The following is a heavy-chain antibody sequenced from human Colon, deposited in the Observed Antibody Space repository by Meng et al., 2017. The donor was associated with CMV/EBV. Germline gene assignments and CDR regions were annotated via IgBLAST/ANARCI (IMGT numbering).Heavy chain of an antibody. V-gene: IGHV3-30*04. CDR2: TSFDGSNK. CDR3: VRGGEHVVPAVTYYFYYAMDV. CDR1: GFTFSAFA. D-gene: IGHD2-2*01. Sequence: GESLKISCGASGFTFSAFAMHWVRQAPGKGLEWVATTSFDGSNKFYTASVKGRFTISRDNSKNALYLQMNTLRPDDTAVYYCVRGGEHVVPAVTYYFYYAMDVWGQGTTVTVSS. J-gene: IGHJ6*02.